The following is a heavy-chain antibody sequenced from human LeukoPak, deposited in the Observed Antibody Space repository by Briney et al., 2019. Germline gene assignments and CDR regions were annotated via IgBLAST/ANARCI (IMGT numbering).Heavy chain of an antibody. V-gene: IGHV4-34*01. D-gene: IGHD3-3*01. CDR3: ARVSLPDTYYDFWSGPARRYMDV. J-gene: IGHJ6*03. CDR2: INHSGST. CDR1: GGSFSGYY. Sequence: KSSETLSLTCAVYGGSFSGYYWSWIRRPPGKGLEWIGEINHSGSTNYNPSLKSRVTISVDTSKNQFSLKLSSVTAADTAVYYCARVSLPDTYYDFWSGPARRYMDVWGKGTTVTVSS.